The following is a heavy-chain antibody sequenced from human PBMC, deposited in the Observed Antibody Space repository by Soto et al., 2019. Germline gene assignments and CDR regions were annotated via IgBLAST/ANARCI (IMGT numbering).Heavy chain of an antibody. D-gene: IGHD3-16*01. CDR1: GGSISGYY. CDR2: IYSGNT. V-gene: IGHV4-59*08. CDR3: GRISYRGDYAY. Sequence: QVQLQESGPGVVKPSETLSLTCTISGGSISGYYWTWIRQSPGKGLEYIGYIYSGNTNYNPSINSRVTISEDTSKNNFSLKMRCVTTADTAVYYCGRISYRGDYAYWGQGTLVTVSS. J-gene: IGHJ4*02.